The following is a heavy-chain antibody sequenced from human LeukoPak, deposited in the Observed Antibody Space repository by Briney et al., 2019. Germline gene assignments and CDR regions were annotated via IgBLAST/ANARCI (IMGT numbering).Heavy chain of an antibody. Sequence: GGSLRLSCAASGFGFSDSDMNWVRQAPGKGLEWVSTITSSSSHIYYADSVKGRFTISRDNAKNSLYLQMNSLRAEDTAVYYCARNFNLWGQGTLVTVSS. CDR3: ARNFNL. V-gene: IGHV3-21*01. CDR2: ITSSSSHI. J-gene: IGHJ5*02. CDR1: GFGFSDSD.